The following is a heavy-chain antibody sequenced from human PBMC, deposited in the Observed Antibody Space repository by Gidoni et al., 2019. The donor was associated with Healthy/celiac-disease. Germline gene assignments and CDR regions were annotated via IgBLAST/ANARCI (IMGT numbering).Heavy chain of an antibody. CDR3: ARGYGSGSYYYYYYYGMDV. D-gene: IGHD3-10*01. Sequence: QVQLVESGGGVVQPGRSLRLSCAASGFPFSSYGMHWVRQAPGKGLEWVAVIWYDGSNKYYADAVKGRFTISRDNSKNTLYLQMNSLRAEDTAVYYCARGYGSGSYYYYYYYGMDVWGQGTTVTVSS. CDR1: GFPFSSYG. CDR2: IWYDGSNK. V-gene: IGHV3-33*01. J-gene: IGHJ6*02.